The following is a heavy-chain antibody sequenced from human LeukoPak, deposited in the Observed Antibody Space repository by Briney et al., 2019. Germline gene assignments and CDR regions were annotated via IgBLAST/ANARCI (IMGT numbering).Heavy chain of an antibody. Sequence: GGSLRLSCAASGFTFSSYSMNWVRQAPGKGLERVSDINGSGGTTYYADSVKGRFTISRDNSKNTLYLQMNSLRAEDTAVYYCANPPTVTKTRFDSWGQGTLVTVSS. V-gene: IGHV3-23*01. J-gene: IGHJ5*01. CDR1: GFTFSSYS. CDR2: INGSGGTT. CDR3: ANPPTVTKTRFDS. D-gene: IGHD4-17*01.